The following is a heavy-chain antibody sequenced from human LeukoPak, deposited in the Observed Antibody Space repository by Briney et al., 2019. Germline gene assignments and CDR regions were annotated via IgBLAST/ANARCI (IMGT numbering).Heavy chain of an antibody. V-gene: IGHV3-7*01. Sequence: GGSLRLSCAASGFTFRNYWMSGFREAPGKGREWGAHINQDGSEEHYMDSVKARFIISRDNAKNSLSLQMDSLRAEDTAVYYCVRDGGVSGYDLLDYWGQGTLVPVSS. J-gene: IGHJ4*02. CDR2: INQDGSEE. CDR3: VRDGGVSGYDLLDY. D-gene: IGHD5-12*01. CDR1: GFTFRNYW.